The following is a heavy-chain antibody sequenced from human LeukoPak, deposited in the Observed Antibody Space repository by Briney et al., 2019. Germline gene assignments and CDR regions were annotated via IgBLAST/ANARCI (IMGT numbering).Heavy chain of an antibody. D-gene: IGHD6-25*01. CDR3: AREGAAAEDVNWFDP. J-gene: IGHJ5*02. CDR2: INPNSGNT. Sequence: ASVKVSCKASGYTFTGYYMHWVRQAPGQGLEWKGWINPNSGNTHYGQKFQDRVTMTRDTSISTAYMELNSLTSDDTAVYYCAREGAAAEDVNWFDPWGQGTLVTVSS. CDR1: GYTFTGYY. V-gene: IGHV1-2*02.